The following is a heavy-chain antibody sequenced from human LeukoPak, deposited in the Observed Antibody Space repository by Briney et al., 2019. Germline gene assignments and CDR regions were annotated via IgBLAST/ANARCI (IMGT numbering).Heavy chain of an antibody. V-gene: IGHV1-69*06. D-gene: IGHD2-21*02. CDR1: GGTFSSYA. J-gene: IGHJ4*02. CDR2: IIPIFGTA. CDR3: ASNYCGGDCYSGPFDY. Sequence: GASVKVSCKASGGTFSSYAISWVRQAPGQGLGWMGRIIPIFGTANYAQKFQGRVTITADKSTSTAYMELSSLRSEDTAVYYCASNYCGGDCYSGPFDYWGQGTLVTVSS.